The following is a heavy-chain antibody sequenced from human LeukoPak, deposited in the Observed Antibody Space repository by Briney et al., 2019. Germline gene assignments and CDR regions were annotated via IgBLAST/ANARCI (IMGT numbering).Heavy chain of an antibody. V-gene: IGHV1-69*10. CDR3: ARDLSMVRRYRPPDY. CDR2: IIPNLGIA. Sequence: VKVPYKACLGTLSRYSIIRVRQDPAQASEWMGRIIPNLGIANYAHKLQGRVTSTADKSTRTASMERSSLRPEDTAVYYSARDLSMVRRYRPPDYWGQGAPVTVS. CDR1: LGTLSRYS. J-gene: IGHJ4*02. D-gene: IGHD3-10*01.